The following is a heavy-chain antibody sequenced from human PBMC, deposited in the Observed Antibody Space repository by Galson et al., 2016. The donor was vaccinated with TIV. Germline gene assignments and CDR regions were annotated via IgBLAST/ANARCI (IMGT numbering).Heavy chain of an antibody. V-gene: IGHV1-24*01. CDR3: VMGGYSGFGDD. Sequence: SVKVSCKVSEYTLSEVSIHWVRQAPGKGLEWMGGFDPEDGEAIYAQKFQGRVTMTEDTSTDTAYMGLGSLKSEDTAVYYCVMGGYSGFGDDWGQGTLVTVSS. D-gene: IGHD5-12*01. CDR1: EYTLSEVS. CDR2: FDPEDGEA. J-gene: IGHJ4*02.